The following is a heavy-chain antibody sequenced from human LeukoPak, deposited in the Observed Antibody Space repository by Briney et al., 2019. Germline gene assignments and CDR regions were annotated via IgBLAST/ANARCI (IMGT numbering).Heavy chain of an antibody. CDR2: MNPNRGNT. CDR3: ARGLIETQGLVIKSVLLWFGELSP. V-gene: IGHV1-8*01. CDR1: GYTFTSYD. Sequence: ASVKVSCKASGYTFTSYDINWVRQATGQGLEWMGWMNPNRGNTGYAQKFQGRVTMTRNTSISTAYMELSSLRSEDTAVYYCARGLIETQGLVIKSVLLWFGELSPWGQGTLVTVSS. D-gene: IGHD3-10*01. J-gene: IGHJ5*02.